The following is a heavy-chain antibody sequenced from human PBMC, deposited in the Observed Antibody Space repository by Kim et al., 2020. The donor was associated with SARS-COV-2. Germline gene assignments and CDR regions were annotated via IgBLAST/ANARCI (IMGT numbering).Heavy chain of an antibody. Sequence: GGSLRLSCAASGFTFSSYSMNWVRQAPGKGLEWVSSISSSSSYIYYADSVKGRFTISRDNAKNSLYLQMNSLRAEDTAVYYCAGGGAGSSSCMDVWGQGTTVTVSS. CDR2: ISSSSSYI. D-gene: IGHD6-6*01. CDR1: GFTFSSYS. CDR3: AGGGAGSSSCMDV. J-gene: IGHJ6*02. V-gene: IGHV3-21*01.